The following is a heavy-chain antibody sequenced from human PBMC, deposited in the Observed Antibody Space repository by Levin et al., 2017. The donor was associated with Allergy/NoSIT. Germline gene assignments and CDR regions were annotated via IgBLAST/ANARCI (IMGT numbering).Heavy chain of an antibody. CDR3: AREYCSGGSCLDY. D-gene: IGHD2-15*01. V-gene: IGHV4-30-4*01. Sequence: LRLSCTVSGGSISSGDYYWSWIRQPPGKGLEWIGYIYYSGSTYYNPSLKSRVTISVDTSKNQFSLNLSSVTAADTAVYYCAREYCSGGSCLDYWGQGTLVTVSS. CDR2: IYYSGST. J-gene: IGHJ4*02. CDR1: GGSISSGDYY.